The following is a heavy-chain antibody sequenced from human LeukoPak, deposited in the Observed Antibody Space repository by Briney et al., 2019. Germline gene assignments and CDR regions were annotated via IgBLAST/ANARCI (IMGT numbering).Heavy chain of an antibody. J-gene: IGHJ3*02. V-gene: IGHV4-4*07. CDR2: IYTSGST. CDR1: GGSISSYY. D-gene: IGHD3-10*01. CDR3: ARRVQDYYGSGSYWNAFDI. Sequence: SETLSLTCTVSGGSISSYYWSWIRQPAGKGLEWIGRIYTSGSTNYNPPLKSRVTMSVDTSKNQFSLKLSSVTAADTAVYYCARRVQDYYGSGSYWNAFDIWGQGTMVTASS.